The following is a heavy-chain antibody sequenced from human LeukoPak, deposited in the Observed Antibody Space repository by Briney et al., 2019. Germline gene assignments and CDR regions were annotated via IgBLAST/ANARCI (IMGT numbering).Heavy chain of an antibody. CDR2: IYTSGST. D-gene: IGHD2-2*01. CDR1: GGSISSGSYY. CDR3: ARDKLDCSSTSCYREYYYYYYMDV. Sequence: PSQTLSLTCTVSGGSISSGSYYWSWIRQPAGKGLEWIGRIYTSGSTNYNPSLKSRVTISVDTSKNQFSLKLSSVTAADTAVYYCARDKLDCSSTSCYREYYYYYYMDVWGKGTTVTASS. V-gene: IGHV4-61*02. J-gene: IGHJ6*03.